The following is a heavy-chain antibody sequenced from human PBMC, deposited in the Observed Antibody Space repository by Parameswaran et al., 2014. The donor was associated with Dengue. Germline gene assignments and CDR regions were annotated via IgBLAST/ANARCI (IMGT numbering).Heavy chain of an antibody. CDR3: ARIRVDCSSTSCYSYYYGMDV. J-gene: IGHJ6*02. V-gene: IGHV2-70*01. Sequence: RWIRQPPGKALEWLALIDWDDDKYYSTSLKTRLTISKDTSKNQVVLTMTNMDPVDTATYYCARIRVDCSSTSCYSYYYGMDVWGQGTTVTVSS. D-gene: IGHD2-2*01. CDR2: IDWDDDK.